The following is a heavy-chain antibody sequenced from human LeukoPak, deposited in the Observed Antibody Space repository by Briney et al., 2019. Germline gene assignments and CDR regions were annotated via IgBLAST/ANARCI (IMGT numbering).Heavy chain of an antibody. CDR2: INSDGSSR. J-gene: IGHJ4*02. V-gene: IGHV3-74*01. CDR1: GFTFSSYW. D-gene: IGHD4-17*01. Sequence: GGSLRLSCAASGFTFSSYWMHWVRQAPGKGLVWVSLINSDGSSRNYADSVKGRFTISRDNAKNTLYLQMNSLRAEDTAVYYCAKDRRSNGDWGQGTLVTVSS. CDR3: AKDRRSNGD.